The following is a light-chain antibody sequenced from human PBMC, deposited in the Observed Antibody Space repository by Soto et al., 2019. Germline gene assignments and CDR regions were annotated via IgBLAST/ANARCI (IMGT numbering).Light chain of an antibody. V-gene: IGKV3-20*01. J-gene: IGKJ1*01. CDR3: QQYGSSPWT. Sequence: IVLTQSPDTLAVSPGEVATLSCRASQSVSSSYLVWYQQKPGQAPRLLIYGASNRATGIPDRFSGSGSGTDFTLTISRLEPEDFAVYYCQQYGSSPWTFGQGTKVDIK. CDR1: QSVSSSY. CDR2: GAS.